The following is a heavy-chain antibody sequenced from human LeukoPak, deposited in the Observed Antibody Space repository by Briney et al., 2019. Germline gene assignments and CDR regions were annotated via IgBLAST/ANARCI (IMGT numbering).Heavy chain of an antibody. V-gene: IGHV4-4*07. Sequence: SDTLSLTPNVTGGSIGSYYCSWIRQPAGKRMEWIGRIYTSGSTNHNPSLKSRVTMSVDTSKNQFSLKLSSVTAADTAVYYCARDKRVLAYTIFGVVIGAPYYFDYWGQGTLVTVSS. CDR2: IYTSGST. CDR3: ARDKRVLAYTIFGVVIGAPYYFDY. CDR1: GGSIGSYY. D-gene: IGHD3-3*01. J-gene: IGHJ4*02.